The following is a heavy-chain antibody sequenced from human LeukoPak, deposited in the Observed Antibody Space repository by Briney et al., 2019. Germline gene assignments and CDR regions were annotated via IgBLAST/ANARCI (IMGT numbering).Heavy chain of an antibody. Sequence: GGSLRLSCAASGVTFSTYSMNWVRQAPGKGLEWVSFISSSSEYIYYADSVKGRFIISRDNAKNSLYLQMNSLRAEDTALYYCAKGGLGGYDSSGYYFYFQHWGQGTLVTVSS. CDR2: ISSSSEYI. CDR3: AKGGLGGYDSSGYYFYFQH. D-gene: IGHD3-22*01. V-gene: IGHV3-21*04. J-gene: IGHJ1*01. CDR1: GVTFSTYS.